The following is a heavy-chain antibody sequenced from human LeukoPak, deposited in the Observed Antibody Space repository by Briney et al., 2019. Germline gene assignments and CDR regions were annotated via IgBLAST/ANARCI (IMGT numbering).Heavy chain of an antibody. CDR3: ARETRNYYDSSGYYSFDY. J-gene: IGHJ4*02. D-gene: IGHD3-22*01. V-gene: IGHV4-39*02. CDR1: GSSIRSSDYF. CDR2: IYYSGST. Sequence: SETLSLTCSVSGSSIRSSDYFWGWIRQPPGKGLEWIGTIYYSGSTYYNPSLKSRVTISVDTSKNHFSLKLSSVTAADTAMYYCARETRNYYDSSGYYSFDYWGQGTLVTVSS.